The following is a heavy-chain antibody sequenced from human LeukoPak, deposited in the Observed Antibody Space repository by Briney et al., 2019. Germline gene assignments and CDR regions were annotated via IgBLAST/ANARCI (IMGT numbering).Heavy chain of an antibody. D-gene: IGHD3-22*01. CDR3: ARAGDSSGYYRIDY. J-gene: IGHJ4*02. V-gene: IGHV4-34*01. CDR1: GGSFSGYY. CDR2: INHSGST. Sequence: SETLSLTCAVYGGSFSGYYWSWIRQPPGKGLEWIGEINHSGSTNYNPSFKSRVTISVDTSKNQFSLKLSSVTAADTAVYYCARAGDSSGYYRIDYWGQGTLVTVSS.